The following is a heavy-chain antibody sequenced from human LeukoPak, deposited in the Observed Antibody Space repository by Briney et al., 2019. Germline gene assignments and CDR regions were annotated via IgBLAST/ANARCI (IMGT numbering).Heavy chain of an antibody. V-gene: IGHV3-23*01. CDR1: GFTFSSYA. Sequence: GGSLRLSCAASGFTFSSYAMSWVRQAPGKGLERVSAISGSGGSTYYADSVEGRFTISRDNSKNTLYLQMNSLRAEDTAVYYCAKDARRITMIVVVTPLDYWGQGTLVTVSS. CDR2: ISGSGGST. J-gene: IGHJ4*02. CDR3: AKDARRITMIVVVTPLDY. D-gene: IGHD3-22*01.